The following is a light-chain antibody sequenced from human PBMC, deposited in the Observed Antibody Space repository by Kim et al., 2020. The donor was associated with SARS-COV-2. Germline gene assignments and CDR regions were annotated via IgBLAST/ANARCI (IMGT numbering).Light chain of an antibody. J-gene: IGLJ3*02. CDR2: AKN. Sequence: SSELTQDPAVSVALGQTVRITCQGDSLRSYHASWYQQKPGQAPVLVIFAKNNRPSGIPDRISGSSSGNTASLTISGAQAEDEADYYCKSRDSSGNRLVFGGGTQLTVL. V-gene: IGLV3-19*01. CDR3: KSRDSSGNRLV. CDR1: SLRSYH.